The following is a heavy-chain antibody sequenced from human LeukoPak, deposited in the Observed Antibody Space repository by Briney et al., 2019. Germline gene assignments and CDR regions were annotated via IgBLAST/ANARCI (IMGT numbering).Heavy chain of an antibody. CDR1: GYNFICYF. Sequence: ASVKVSCKTSGYNFICYFIHWVRQAPGQGLEWMGWIDPHSGDTAYANKFQGRVTLTRDTTTTTVYMESNSLRSDDTAVYFCARVRGGYCTGDRCYGDCFFDNWGQGTLVTVTS. CDR2: IDPHSGDT. J-gene: IGHJ4*02. D-gene: IGHD2-15*01. CDR3: ARVRGGYCTGDRCYGDCFFDN. V-gene: IGHV1-2*02.